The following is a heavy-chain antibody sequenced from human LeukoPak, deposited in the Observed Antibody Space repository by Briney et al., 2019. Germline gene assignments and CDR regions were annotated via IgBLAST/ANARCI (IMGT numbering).Heavy chain of an antibody. CDR2: IYPDDSDT. Sequence: PGESLKISCKASGYSFTNNWIGWVRQMPGKGLEWMGIIYPDDSDTRYSPSFQGQVTISADKSISTAYLQWSSLKASDTARYFCARRGGGWHDYRGQGTLVTVSS. CDR3: ARRGGGWHDY. D-gene: IGHD6-19*01. CDR1: GYSFTNNW. V-gene: IGHV5-51*01. J-gene: IGHJ4*02.